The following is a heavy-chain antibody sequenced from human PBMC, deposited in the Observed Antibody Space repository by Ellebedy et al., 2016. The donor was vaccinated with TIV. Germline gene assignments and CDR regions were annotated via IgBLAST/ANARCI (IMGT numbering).Heavy chain of an antibody. V-gene: IGHV4-34*01. CDR3: ARLGDGYRSFDY. D-gene: IGHD5-24*01. J-gene: IGHJ4*02. CDR1: GGSFTGYK. Sequence: SETLSLXXAVYGGSFTGYKWTWIRQPPGKGLEWIGEINHSASINYNPSLKSRVTISVDTSKNQFSLKLSSVTAADTAVYYCARLGDGYRSFDYWGQGTLVTVSS. CDR2: INHSASI.